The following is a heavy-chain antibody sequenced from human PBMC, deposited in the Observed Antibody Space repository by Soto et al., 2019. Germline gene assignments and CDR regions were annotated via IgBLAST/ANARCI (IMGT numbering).Heavy chain of an antibody. D-gene: IGHD2-2*01. V-gene: IGHV1-69*13. Sequence: ASVKVSCKASGGTFSSYAISWVRQAPGQGLEWMGGIIPIFGTANYEQKFQGRVTITADESTSTAYMELSSLRSEDTAVYYCAIHPWDQLLFFAFDIWGQGTMVTVSS. CDR1: GGTFSSYA. J-gene: IGHJ3*02. CDR3: AIHPWDQLLFFAFDI. CDR2: IIPIFGTA.